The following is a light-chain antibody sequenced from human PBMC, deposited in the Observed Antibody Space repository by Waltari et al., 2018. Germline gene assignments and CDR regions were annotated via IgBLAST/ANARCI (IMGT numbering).Light chain of an antibody. CDR3: QQTYRTPRT. V-gene: IGKV1-39*01. Sequence: DSQLTESPSSRPPALGARVTVSRRASQRISSYLNWYQQKPGKATRLLIYGATSLQSGVPSRFSGSGSGTDFTLTISSLQPEDFATYYCQQTYRTPRTFGQGTKVDI. CDR1: QRISSY. J-gene: IGKJ1*01. CDR2: GAT.